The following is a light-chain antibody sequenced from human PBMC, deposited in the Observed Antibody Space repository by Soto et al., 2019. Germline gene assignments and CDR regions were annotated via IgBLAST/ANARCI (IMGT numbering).Light chain of an antibody. J-gene: IGKJ1*01. V-gene: IGKV1-5*01. CDR2: HAS. CDR3: HQSSSYWT. Sequence: EITMTQSPSTLSASVRDRVTIACRASQSISTWLAWYQQKPGKPPKLLIYHASNLESGVPSRFSGSGFGTEFTLTISSLQPDDFATYYSHQSSSYWTFGQGCNVAI. CDR1: QSISTW.